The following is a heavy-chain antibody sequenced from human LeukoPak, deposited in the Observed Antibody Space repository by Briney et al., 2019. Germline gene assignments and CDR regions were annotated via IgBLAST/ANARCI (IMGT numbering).Heavy chain of an antibody. CDR2: INPNSGGT. CDR3: ARDLGPDARTQLPSLDY. D-gene: IGHD2-2*01. CDR1: GYTFTGYY. Sequence: ASVKVSCKASGYTFTGYYMHWVRQAPGQGLEWMGRINPNSGGTNYAQKFQGRVTMTRDTSISTAYRELSRLRSDDTAVYYCARDLGPDARTQLPSLDYWGQGTLVTVSS. J-gene: IGHJ4*02. V-gene: IGHV1-2*06.